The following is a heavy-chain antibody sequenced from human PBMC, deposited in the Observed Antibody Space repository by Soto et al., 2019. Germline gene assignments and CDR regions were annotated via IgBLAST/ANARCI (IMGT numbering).Heavy chain of an antibody. J-gene: IGHJ4*02. V-gene: IGHV1-18*01. CDR1: GYTFTSYG. CDR2: IRTYNGNT. Sequence: QVQLVQSGAEVKKPGASVKVSCKASGYTFTSYGISWVRQAPGQGLEWMGWIRTYNGNTNYAQKLQGSVTMTTDTSPSTASMELRSLSSDDTALYYCARDLPPADYWGQGTLVTVSS. CDR3: ARDLPPADY.